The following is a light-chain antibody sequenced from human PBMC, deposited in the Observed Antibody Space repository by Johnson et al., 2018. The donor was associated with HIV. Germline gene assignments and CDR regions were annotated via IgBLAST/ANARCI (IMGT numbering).Light chain of an antibody. V-gene: IGLV1-51*02. CDR1: SSNIGNNY. Sequence: QSVLTQPPSVSAAPGQKVTISCSGSSSNIGNNYVSWFQQLPGTAPKLLIYEKNKRPSGIPYRFSASKSGTSATLDITGLQTGDEADYYCGTWDSSLGAHYVFGSGTEVTVL. CDR2: EKN. J-gene: IGLJ1*01. CDR3: GTWDSSLGAHYV.